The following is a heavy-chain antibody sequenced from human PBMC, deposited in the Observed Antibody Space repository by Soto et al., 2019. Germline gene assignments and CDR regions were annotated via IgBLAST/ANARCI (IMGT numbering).Heavy chain of an antibody. CDR1: GFTFSSYA. Sequence: GGSLRLSCAASGFTFSSYAMSWVRQAPGKGLEWVSAISGSGGSTYYADSVKGRFTISRDNSKNTLYLQMNSLRAEDTAVYYCARDTRIAATDYYGMDVWGQGTTVTVSS. CDR3: ARDTRIAATDYYGMDV. J-gene: IGHJ6*02. D-gene: IGHD6-6*01. V-gene: IGHV3-23*01. CDR2: ISGSGGST.